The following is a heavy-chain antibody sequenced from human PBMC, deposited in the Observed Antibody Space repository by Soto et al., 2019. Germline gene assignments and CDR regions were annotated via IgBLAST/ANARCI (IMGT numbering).Heavy chain of an antibody. CDR1: GGSFSGYY. CDR3: ARGRGVGTMVRAYGMDV. Sequence: QVQLQQWGAGLLKPSETLSLTCAVYGGSFSGYYWSWIRQPPGKGLEWIGEINHSGSTNYNPSLTSRVTIPGDTSKNQFSLKLSSVTAADTAVYYCARGRGVGTMVRAYGMDVWGQGTTVTVSS. J-gene: IGHJ6*02. D-gene: IGHD3-10*01. V-gene: IGHV4-34*01. CDR2: INHSGST.